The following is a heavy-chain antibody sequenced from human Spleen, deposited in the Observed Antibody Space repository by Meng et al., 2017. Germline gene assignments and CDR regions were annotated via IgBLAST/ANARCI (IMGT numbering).Heavy chain of an antibody. V-gene: IGHV2-5*02. J-gene: IGHJ5*02. Sequence: QITLKESGPTVVKPTQTLTLTCTFSGVSLTTRGAGVGWIRQPPGKALEWLALIYWDDDKRYSPSLKSRLTVTKDTSKNQVVLTMTNVDPVDTATYYCAHWMYDSAYSHNYFDPWGQGTLVTVSS. CDR3: AHWMYDSAYSHNYFDP. CDR2: IYWDDDK. CDR1: GVSLTTRGAG. D-gene: IGHD3-22*01.